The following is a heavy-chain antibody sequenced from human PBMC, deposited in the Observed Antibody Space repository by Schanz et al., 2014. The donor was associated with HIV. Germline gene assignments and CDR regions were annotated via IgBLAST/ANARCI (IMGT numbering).Heavy chain of an antibody. CDR3: ARIPDYRNSGHADS. J-gene: IGHJ4*02. Sequence: QVQLVESGGGVVQPGRSLRLSCAASGFTFSSYGMHWVRQAPGKGLEWVAVISYDGSNKYYADSVKGRFTISRDISKNTLYLQMNSLRAEDTGLYYCARIPDYRNSGHADSWGQGTLVTVSS. CDR2: ISYDGSNK. D-gene: IGHD4-4*01. CDR1: GFTFSSYG. V-gene: IGHV3-30*03.